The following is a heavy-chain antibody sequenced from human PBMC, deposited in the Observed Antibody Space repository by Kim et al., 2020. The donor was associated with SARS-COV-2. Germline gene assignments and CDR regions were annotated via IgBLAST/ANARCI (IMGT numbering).Heavy chain of an antibody. CDR2: IKQDGSVK. Sequence: GGSLRLSCAASGFTFTNYWMTWVRQAPGKGLEWMANIKQDGSVKYYVDSLKGRFTISRDNPKNSLYLQMNSLRAEDTAVYYCARIGYSSSSLDYWGQGNLVTVSS. CDR3: ARIGYSSSSLDY. CDR1: GFTFTNYW. D-gene: IGHD6-6*01. V-gene: IGHV3-7*01. J-gene: IGHJ4*02.